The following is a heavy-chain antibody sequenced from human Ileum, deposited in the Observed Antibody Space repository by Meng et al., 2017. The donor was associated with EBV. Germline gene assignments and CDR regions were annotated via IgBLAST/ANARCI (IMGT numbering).Heavy chain of an antibody. CDR3: ARGNKVSDRGFDY. D-gene: IGHD3-10*01. J-gene: IGHJ4*02. Sequence: QGQLQQGGAGLLKPPETPSLPCAVYGGSFSGYYWSWIRQPPGKGLEWIGEINHSGSTNYNPSLKSRVTISVDTSKNQFSLKLSSVTAADTAVYYCARGNKVSDRGFDYWGQGTLVTVSS. V-gene: IGHV4-34*01. CDR2: INHSGST. CDR1: GGSFSGYY.